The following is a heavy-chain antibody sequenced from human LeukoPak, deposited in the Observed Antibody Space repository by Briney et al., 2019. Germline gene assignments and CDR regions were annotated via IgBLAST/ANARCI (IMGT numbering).Heavy chain of an antibody. J-gene: IGHJ4*02. CDR1: GGSISSYY. Sequence: PSETLSLTCTVSGGSISSYYWSWIRQPPGKGLEWIVSIYYSGSTYYNQSLKSRVTISIDTSKNQFSLKLTSVTAADTAMYYCARMKGVVVIPTARPTFYFDYWGQGILVTVSP. CDR3: ARMKGVVVIPTARPTFYFDY. CDR2: IYYSGST. D-gene: IGHD2-2*01. V-gene: IGHV4-39*01.